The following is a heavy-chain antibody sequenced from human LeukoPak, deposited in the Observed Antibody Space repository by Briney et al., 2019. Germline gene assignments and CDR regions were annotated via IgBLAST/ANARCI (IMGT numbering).Heavy chain of an antibody. D-gene: IGHD6-6*01. J-gene: IGHJ4*02. V-gene: IGHV1-69*13. CDR1: GGTFISYA. CDR3: ARDQYSSSPFAS. CDR2: IIPIFGTA. Sequence: SVKVSCKASGGTFISYAISGGRQAPGEGGEWRGGIIPIFGTANYAQKFQGRVTITADETTSKDYMELSSLRSEDTAVYYCARDQYSSSPFASWGQGPLATVS.